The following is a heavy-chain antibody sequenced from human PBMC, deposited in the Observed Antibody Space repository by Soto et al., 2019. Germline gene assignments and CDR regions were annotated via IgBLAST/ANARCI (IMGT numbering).Heavy chain of an antibody. Sequence: QEQLVQSGAEVKKPGSSVKVSCKASGGLFSSYPISWVRQVPGQGLGWMGGIIPVFQTAYYTQRFQGRVTITVDESTNTAYMELSSLRSEDTAIYYCARGGSGYTWFNEFWGQGTLVTVSS. CDR3: ARGGSGYTWFNEF. D-gene: IGHD3-22*01. J-gene: IGHJ4*02. CDR1: GGLFSSYP. CDR2: IIPVFQTA. V-gene: IGHV1-69*01.